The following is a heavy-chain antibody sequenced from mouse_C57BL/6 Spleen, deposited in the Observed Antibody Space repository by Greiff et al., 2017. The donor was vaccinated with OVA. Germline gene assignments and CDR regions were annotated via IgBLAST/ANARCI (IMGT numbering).Heavy chain of an antibody. V-gene: IGHV1-61*01. D-gene: IGHD2-14*01. Sequence: HVQLPLPGAELARPGSSVKLSCKASGYTFTSYGMDWVKQRPGQGLEWIGNIYPSDSETHYIHKFKGKATLNVDKTSRTGYIVLSSLASEDYAVEYCAREEEYDDFDVWGKGTTVTVAS. CDR3: AREEEYDDFDV. J-gene: IGHJ1*03. CDR2: IYPSDSET. CDR1: GYTFTSYG.